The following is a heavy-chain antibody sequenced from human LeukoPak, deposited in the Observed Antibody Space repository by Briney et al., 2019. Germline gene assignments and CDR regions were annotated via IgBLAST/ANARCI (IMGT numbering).Heavy chain of an antibody. Sequence: GGSLRLSCAASGFTASSNYMSWVRQAPGKGLEWVSVIYSGGSTYYADSVKGRFTISRDNSKNTLYLQMNSLRAEDTAVYYCARGPYYYDSSGYPPPFDYWGQGTLVTVSS. CDR3: ARGPYYYDSSGYPPPFDY. CDR2: IYSGGST. D-gene: IGHD3-22*01. CDR1: GFTASSNY. J-gene: IGHJ4*02. V-gene: IGHV3-53*01.